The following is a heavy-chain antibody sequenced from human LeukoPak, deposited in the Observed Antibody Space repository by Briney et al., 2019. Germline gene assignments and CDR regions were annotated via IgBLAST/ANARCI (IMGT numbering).Heavy chain of an antibody. CDR3: ARASYYYDSSGYSPAVY. CDR1: GYTFTSYG. Sequence: ASVKVSCKASGYTFTSYGICWVRQAPGQGLEWIGWISAYNGNTNYAQKLQGRVTMTTDTSTSTAYMELRSLRSDDTAVYYCARASYYYDSSGYSPAVYWGQGTLVTVSS. CDR2: ISAYNGNT. V-gene: IGHV1-18*01. J-gene: IGHJ4*02. D-gene: IGHD3-22*01.